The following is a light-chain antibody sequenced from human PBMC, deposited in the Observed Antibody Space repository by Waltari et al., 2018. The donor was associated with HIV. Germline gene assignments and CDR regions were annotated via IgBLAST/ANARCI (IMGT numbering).Light chain of an antibody. Sequence: LVSWYQQHPGKAPKLMIYEASRRPSGVSNRFSGSKSGNTASLTISGLQAEDEADYYCCSYAGTDTFAVFGGGTKVTVL. CDR3: CSYAGTDTFAV. CDR2: EAS. CDR1: L. V-gene: IGLV2-23*01. J-gene: IGLJ3*02.